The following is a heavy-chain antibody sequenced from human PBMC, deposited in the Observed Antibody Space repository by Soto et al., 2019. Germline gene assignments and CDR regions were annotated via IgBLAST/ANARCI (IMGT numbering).Heavy chain of an antibody. CDR3: ARSPITWSKNGMDV. D-gene: IGHD3-16*01. V-gene: IGHV1-2*04. CDR2: INPNSGGT. Sequence: ASVKVSCKASGYTFTGYYMHWVRQAPGQGLEWMGWINPNSGGTNYAQKFQGWVTMTRDTSISTAYMELSRLRSDDTAVYYCARSPITWSKNGMDVWGQGTTVTVS. CDR1: GYTFTGYY. J-gene: IGHJ6*02.